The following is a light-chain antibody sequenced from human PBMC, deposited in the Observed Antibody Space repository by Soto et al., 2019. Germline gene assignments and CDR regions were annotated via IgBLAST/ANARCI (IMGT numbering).Light chain of an antibody. Sequence: QSVLTQPPSASGTPGQRVSISCSGSTSNIGINTVNWYQQLPGTAPKLLIYNYNQRPSGVPDRFFASKSGTSASLVISGLQSEDEADYYCAAWDDSLNSYVFGTGTKGTVL. CDR1: TSNIGINT. J-gene: IGLJ1*01. CDR3: AAWDDSLNSYV. CDR2: NYN. V-gene: IGLV1-44*01.